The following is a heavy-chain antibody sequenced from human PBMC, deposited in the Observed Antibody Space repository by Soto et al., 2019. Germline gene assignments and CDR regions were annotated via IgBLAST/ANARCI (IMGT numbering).Heavy chain of an antibody. CDR2: IYYSGST. J-gene: IGHJ4*02. D-gene: IGHD5-18*01. V-gene: IGHV4-30-4*01. Sequence: QVQLQESGPGLVKPSQTLSLTCTVSGGSIRSGDYYWSWIRQPPGKGLEWIGYIYYSGSTYYNPSLKGRGTISVDTSKNQFSLKLSSVTAADTAVYYCARGGGYSYGYETDYWGQGTLVTVS. CDR3: ARGGGYSYGYETDY. CDR1: GGSIRSGDYY.